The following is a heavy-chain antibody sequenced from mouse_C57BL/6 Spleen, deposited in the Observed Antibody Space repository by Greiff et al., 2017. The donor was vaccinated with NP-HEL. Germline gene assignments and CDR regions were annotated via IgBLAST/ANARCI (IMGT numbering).Heavy chain of an antibody. Sequence: QVQLKQSGAELVKPGASVKISCKASGYAFSSYWMNWVKQRPGKGLEWIGQIYPGDGDTNYNGKFKGKATLTADKSSSTAYMQLSSLTSEDSAVYFCARPGDWDGAWFAYWDQGTLVTVSA. J-gene: IGHJ3*01. V-gene: IGHV1-80*01. CDR3: ARPGDWDGAWFAY. CDR1: GYAFSSYW. D-gene: IGHD4-1*01. CDR2: IYPGDGDT.